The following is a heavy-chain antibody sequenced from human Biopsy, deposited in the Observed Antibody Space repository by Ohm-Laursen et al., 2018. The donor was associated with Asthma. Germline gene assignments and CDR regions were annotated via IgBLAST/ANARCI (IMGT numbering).Heavy chain of an antibody. Sequence: TQTLTLTFSFSGFSLRTPGVGLGWIRQSPVKALEWLALIYWVECNLFGPSLKRRLTITKEPSKNQVDLTMTKMHPVESRTYYCALSQDSGFDDHSPSWFDPWGQGTLVTVSS. V-gene: IGHV2-5*05. D-gene: IGHD3-9*01. CDR1: GFSLRTPGVG. CDR3: ALSQDSGFDDHSPSWFDP. J-gene: IGHJ5*02. CDR2: IYWVECN.